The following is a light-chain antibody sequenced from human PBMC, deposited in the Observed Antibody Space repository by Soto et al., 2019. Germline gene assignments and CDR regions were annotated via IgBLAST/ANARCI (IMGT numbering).Light chain of an antibody. J-gene: IGLJ2*01. Sequence: QSVLTQPPSASGTPGQRVTISFSGGSFNTGSNTVNWYQQLPGTAPNLLIYSNNQRPSGVPDRFSGSKSGTSASLAISGLQSEDEADYYCAAWDDTLNGVVFGGGTKLTVL. V-gene: IGLV1-44*01. CDR3: AAWDDTLNGVV. CDR1: SFNTGSNT. CDR2: SNN.